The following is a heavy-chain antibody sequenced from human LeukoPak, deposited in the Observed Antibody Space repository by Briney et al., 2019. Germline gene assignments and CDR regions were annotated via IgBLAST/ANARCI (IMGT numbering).Heavy chain of an antibody. CDR1: GYTFSNYG. D-gene: IGHD5-24*01. CDR3: ARRWLQSYAFDI. V-gene: IGHV3-21*01. J-gene: IGHJ3*02. Sequence: GGSLRLSCAASGYTFSNYGMNWVRQAPGKGLEWVSSISIGSNYIYYGDSVKGRFTISRDNAKKSLYLQMNSLRAEDTAVYYCARRWLQSYAFDIWGQGTMVTVSS. CDR2: ISIGSNYI.